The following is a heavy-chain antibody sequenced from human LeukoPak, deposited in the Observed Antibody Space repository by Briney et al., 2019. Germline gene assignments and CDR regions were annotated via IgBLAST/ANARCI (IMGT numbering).Heavy chain of an antibody. V-gene: IGHV3-74*01. J-gene: IGHJ4*02. D-gene: IGHD3-22*01. CDR1: GFTFSSYW. CDR2: INSDGSST. CDR3: ARDIDDSSCFDY. Sequence: GGSLRLSCAASGFTFSSYWMHWVRQAPGKGLVWVSRINSDGSSTSYADSVKGRFTISRDNAKNRLYLQMNSLRAEDTAVYYCARDIDDSSCFDYWGQGTLVTVSS.